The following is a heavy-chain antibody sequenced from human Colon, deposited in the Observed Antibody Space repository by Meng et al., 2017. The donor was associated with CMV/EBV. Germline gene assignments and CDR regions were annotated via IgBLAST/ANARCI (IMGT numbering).Heavy chain of an antibody. J-gene: IGHJ4*02. Sequence: GESLKISCRGSGFTFTTYWIAWVRQMPGRGLEWMGIIYPNDNDTRYSPSFQGQVTISVDKSISTAYLQWSSLKASDTALYYCARLFTNYPENDYWGQGTLVTVSS. CDR1: GFTFTTYW. D-gene: IGHD2-8*01. CDR2: IYPNDNDT. V-gene: IGHV5-51*01. CDR3: ARLFTNYPENDY.